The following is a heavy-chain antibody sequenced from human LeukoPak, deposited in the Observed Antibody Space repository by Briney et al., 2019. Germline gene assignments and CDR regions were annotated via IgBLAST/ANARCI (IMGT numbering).Heavy chain of an antibody. CDR3: GKELKRWQQIFEY. CDR2: ISFDGNND. V-gene: IGHV3-30*18. CDR1: GFTFNNYG. D-gene: IGHD6-13*01. J-gene: IGHJ4*02. Sequence: GGSLRLSCAASGFTFNNYGMHWIRQAPGKGLERVTFISFDGNNDYYADSVKGRFTISRDNSKDTLYLQMNNLRAEDTAIYYCGKELKRWQQIFEYRGQGTLVTVSS.